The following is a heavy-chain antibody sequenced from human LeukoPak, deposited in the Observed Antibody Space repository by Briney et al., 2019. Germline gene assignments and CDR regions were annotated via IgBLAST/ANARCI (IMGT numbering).Heavy chain of an antibody. CDR3: ARAREDTATTNGYFYYYYYYMDV. J-gene: IGHJ6*03. CDR1: GDSITSGNYY. D-gene: IGHD5-18*01. CDR2: IYADGT. Sequence: PSQTLSLTCIVSGDSITSGNYYWSWIRQPARKGLEWIGRIYADGTNYNPSLKSRVTISIDTSKNQFSLKMTSVTAADTAVYYCARAREDTATTNGYFYYYYYYMDVWGKGTTVTVSS. V-gene: IGHV4-61*02.